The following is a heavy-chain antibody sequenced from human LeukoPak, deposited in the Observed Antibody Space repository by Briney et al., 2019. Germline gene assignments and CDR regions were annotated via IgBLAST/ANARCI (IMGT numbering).Heavy chain of an antibody. Sequence: SVKVSCKASGGTFSSYAISWVRQAPGQGLEWMGGIIPIFGTANYAQKFQGRVTITADKSTNTAYMELSSLRSEDTAVYYCARSIRSGSSSWYVSDYWGQGTLVTVSS. V-gene: IGHV1-69*06. CDR3: ARSIRSGSSSWYVSDY. CDR1: GGTFSSYA. CDR2: IIPIFGTA. J-gene: IGHJ4*02. D-gene: IGHD6-13*01.